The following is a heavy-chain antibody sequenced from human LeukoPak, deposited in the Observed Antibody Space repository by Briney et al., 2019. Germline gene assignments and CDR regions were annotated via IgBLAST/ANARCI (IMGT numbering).Heavy chain of an antibody. CDR2: INPNSGGT. CDR3: ARDGEYGTGSYYRGCFDY. V-gene: IGHV1-2*02. CDR1: GYTFTGYY. D-gene: IGHD3-10*01. J-gene: IGHJ4*02. Sequence: ASVKVSCKTSGYTFTGYYIHWVRQAPGQGLEWMGWINPNSGGTNYAQKFQGRVTMTRDTSISTTYMDLGSLGSDDTAVYYCARDGEYGTGSYYRGCFDYWGQGTLVTVSS.